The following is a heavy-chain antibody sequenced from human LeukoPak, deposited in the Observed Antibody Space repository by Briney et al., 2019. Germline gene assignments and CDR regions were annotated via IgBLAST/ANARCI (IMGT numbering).Heavy chain of an antibody. CDR1: GYTFTSYY. CDR2: MNPNSGNT. V-gene: IGHV1-8*02. CDR3: ARVTYPRGKGGMYNWFDP. J-gene: IGHJ5*02. Sequence: GASVKVSCKASGYTFTSYYMHWVRQAPGQGLEWMGWMNPNSGNTGYAQKFQGRVTMTRNTSISTAYMELSSLRSEDTAVYYCARVTYPRGKGGMYNWFDPWGQGTLVTVSS.